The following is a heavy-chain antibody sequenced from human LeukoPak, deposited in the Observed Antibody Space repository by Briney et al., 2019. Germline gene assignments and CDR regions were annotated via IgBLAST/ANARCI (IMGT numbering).Heavy chain of an antibody. CDR1: GFTFSSYG. J-gene: IGHJ4*02. V-gene: IGHV3-23*01. D-gene: IGHD2-15*01. Sequence: PGGSLRLSCAASGFTFSSYGMSWVRQAPGKGLEWVSAISGSGGSTYYADSVKGRFTISRDNSKNTLYLQMNSLRAEDTAVYYCANTDNYCSGGSCYYFDYWGQGTLVTVSS. CDR3: ANTDNYCSGGSCYYFDY. CDR2: ISGSGGST.